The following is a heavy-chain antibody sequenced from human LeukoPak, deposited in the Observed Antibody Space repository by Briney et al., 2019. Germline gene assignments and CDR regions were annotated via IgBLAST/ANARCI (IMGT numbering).Heavy chain of an antibody. CDR2: MNPSSGNT. Sequence: GASVKASCKAAVYTFSSYDINWVRQAPGQGLEYMGWMNPSSGNTGYTQKFQGRITMTRDTSIGTAYMELSSLKSEDTALYYCTRMRGYTYGYWYLDLWGRGTLVTVSS. CDR3: TRMRGYTYGYWYLDL. CDR1: VYTFSSYD. J-gene: IGHJ2*01. V-gene: IGHV1-8*01. D-gene: IGHD5-18*01.